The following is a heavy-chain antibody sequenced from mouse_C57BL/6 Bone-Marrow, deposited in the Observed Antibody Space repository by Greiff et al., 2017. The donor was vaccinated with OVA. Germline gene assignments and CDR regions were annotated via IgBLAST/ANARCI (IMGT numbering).Heavy chain of an antibody. J-gene: IGHJ2*01. Sequence: QVQLKESGAELVRPGASVKLSCKASGYTFTDYYINWVKQRPGQGLEWIARIYPGSGNTYYNEKFKGKATLTAEKSSSTAYMQLSSLTSEDSAVYFCARRDYGSSPVPFAYWGQGTTLTVSS. CDR3: ARRDYGSSPVPFAY. D-gene: IGHD1-1*01. CDR1: GYTFTDYY. V-gene: IGHV1-76*01. CDR2: IYPGSGNT.